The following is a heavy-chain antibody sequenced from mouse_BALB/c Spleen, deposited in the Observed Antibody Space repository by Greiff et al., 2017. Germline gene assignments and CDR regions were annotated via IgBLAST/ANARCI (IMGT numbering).Heavy chain of an antibody. D-gene: IGHD3-3*01. CDR2: ISYSGST. Sequence: EVKLMESGPGLVKPSQSLSLTCTVTGYSITSDYAWNWIRQFPGNKLEWMGYISYSGSTSYNPSPKSRISITRDTSKNQFFLQLNSVTTEDTATYYCAREEGRRYFDYWGQDTTLTVSS. CDR3: AREEGRRYFDY. CDR1: GYSITSDYA. J-gene: IGHJ2*01. V-gene: IGHV3-2*02.